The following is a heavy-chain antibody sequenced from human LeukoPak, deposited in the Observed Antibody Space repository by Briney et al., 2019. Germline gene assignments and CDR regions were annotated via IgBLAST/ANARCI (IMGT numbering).Heavy chain of an antibody. Sequence: GSSVKVSCKASGGTFSSYAISWVRQAPGQGLEWMGGIIPLFASANYAQKFRGRVTITTDESTGTAYMELSSLTSEDTAVYYCATNPPRGGCSSLADAFDIWGQGTMVTVSS. CDR2: IIPLFASA. J-gene: IGHJ3*02. D-gene: IGHD6-19*01. CDR3: ATNPPRGGCSSLADAFDI. CDR1: GGTFSSYA. V-gene: IGHV1-69*05.